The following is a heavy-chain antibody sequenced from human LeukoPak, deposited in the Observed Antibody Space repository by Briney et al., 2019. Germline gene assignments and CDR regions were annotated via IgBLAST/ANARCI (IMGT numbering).Heavy chain of an antibody. D-gene: IGHD3-9*01. J-gene: IGHJ4*02. CDR2: ISSSSSYI. Sequence: GGSLRLSCAASGFTFSSYSMNWVRQAPGKGLEWVSSISSSSSYIYYADSVKGRFTISRDNAKNSLYLQMNSLRAEDTAVYYCASHTYYDILTGPYWGQGTLDTASS. CDR3: ASHTYYDILTGPY. CDR1: GFTFSSYS. V-gene: IGHV3-21*01.